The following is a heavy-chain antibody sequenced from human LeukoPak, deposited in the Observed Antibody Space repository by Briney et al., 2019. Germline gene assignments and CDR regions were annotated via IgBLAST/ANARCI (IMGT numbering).Heavy chain of an antibody. CDR2: INHSGST. J-gene: IGHJ4*02. CDR1: GGSFSGYY. V-gene: IGHV4-34*01. CDR3: ARGRYTYYYGSGSYPRYYFDY. D-gene: IGHD3-10*01. Sequence: SETLSLTCAVYGGSFSGYYWSWIRQPPGKGLEWIGEINHSGSTNYNPSLKSRVTISVDTSKNQFSLKLSSVTAADTAVYYWARGRYTYYYGSGSYPRYYFDYWGQGTLVTVSS.